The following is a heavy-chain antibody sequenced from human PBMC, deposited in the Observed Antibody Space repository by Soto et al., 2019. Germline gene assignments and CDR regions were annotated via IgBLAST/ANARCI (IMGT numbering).Heavy chain of an antibody. CDR1: GFTFSSYA. D-gene: IGHD4-17*01. CDR3: ARVGHDYGDYEDAFDI. CDR2: ISYDGSNK. V-gene: IGHV3-30-3*01. Sequence: QVQLVESGGGVVQPGRSLRLSCAASGFTFSSYAMHWVRQAPGKGLEWVAVISYDGSNKYYADSVKGRFTISRDNSKNALYLQMNSRRAEDTAVYYCARVGHDYGDYEDAFDIWGQGTMVTVSS. J-gene: IGHJ3*02.